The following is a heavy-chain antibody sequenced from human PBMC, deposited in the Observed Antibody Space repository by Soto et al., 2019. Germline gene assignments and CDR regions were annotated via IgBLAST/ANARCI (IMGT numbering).Heavy chain of an antibody. CDR2: IYYSGST. V-gene: IGHV4-30-4*01. CDR3: AIDRYYGSGSLDY. Sequence: PSETLSLTCTVSGGSISSGDYYWSWIRQPPGKGLEWIGYIYYSGSTYYNPSLKSRVTISVDTSKNQFALKLSSVTAADTAVYYYAIDRYYGSGSLDYWGQGTLVTVSS. J-gene: IGHJ4*02. D-gene: IGHD3-10*01. CDR1: GGSISSGDYY.